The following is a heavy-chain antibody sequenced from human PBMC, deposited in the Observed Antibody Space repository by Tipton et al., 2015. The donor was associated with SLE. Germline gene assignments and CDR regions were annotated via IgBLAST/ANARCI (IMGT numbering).Heavy chain of an antibody. D-gene: IGHD6-6*01. CDR2: IRYDGSNK. V-gene: IGHV3-30*02. J-gene: IGHJ3*02. Sequence: QLVQSGGGVVQPGGSLRLSCAASGFTFSSYWMSWVRQAPGKGLEWVAFIRYDGSNKYYADSVKGRFTISRDNSKNTLYLQMNSLRAEDTAVYYCAKDRDSSSDIWGQGTMVTVSS. CDR3: AKDRDSSSDI. CDR1: GFTFSSYW.